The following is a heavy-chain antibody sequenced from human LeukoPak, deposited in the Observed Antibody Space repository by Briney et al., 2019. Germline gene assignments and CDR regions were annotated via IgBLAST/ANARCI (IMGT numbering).Heavy chain of an antibody. CDR3: ARGYSGYAKPFDP. CDR1: GYTFTSYD. Sequence: APVKVSCKASGYTFTSYDINWVRQATGQGLEWMGWINPNSGGTNYAQKFQGRVTMTRDTSISTAYMELSRLRSDDTAVYYCARGYSGYAKPFDPWGQGTLVTVSS. CDR2: INPNSGGT. D-gene: IGHD5-12*01. V-gene: IGHV1-2*02. J-gene: IGHJ5*02.